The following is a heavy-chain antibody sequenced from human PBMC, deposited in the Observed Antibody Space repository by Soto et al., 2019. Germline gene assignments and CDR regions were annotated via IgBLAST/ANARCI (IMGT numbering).Heavy chain of an antibody. Sequence: QVQLVQYGPEVKKPGASVKVSCKTSSYIFTSYGISWVRQAHGQGLEWMGWITTDKGKTTYAQKFQGRVTMTTDTSTSTAYMEMSSLRSDDTAVYYCATRSPAFDYWGQGTLVTVSS. CDR1: SYIFTSYG. V-gene: IGHV1-18*01. CDR3: ATRSPAFDY. CDR2: ITTDKGKT. J-gene: IGHJ4*02.